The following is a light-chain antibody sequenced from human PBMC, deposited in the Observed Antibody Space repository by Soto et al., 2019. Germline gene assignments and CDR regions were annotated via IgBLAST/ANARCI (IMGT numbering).Light chain of an antibody. J-gene: IGKJ5*01. CDR3: QQYNRLIT. Sequence: DIQMTQSLSTLSASVGDRVTITCRASQSISGWVAWYQQKPGKAPKLLIYDATSLESGVSSRFSGSGYGTDFTLSIRNLKPDDFATYYCQQYNRLITFGQGTRLEIK. CDR2: DAT. CDR1: QSISGW. V-gene: IGKV1-5*01.